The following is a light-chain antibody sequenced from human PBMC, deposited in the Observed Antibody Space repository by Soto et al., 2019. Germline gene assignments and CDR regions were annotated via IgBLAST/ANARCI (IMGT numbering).Light chain of an antibody. CDR3: SSFAGGLNWV. J-gene: IGLJ3*02. Sequence: QSALTRPPSASGSPGQSVTISCTGTTSDVGSYNYVSWYQQHPGQAPKLIIYEVNRRPSGVPDRFSGSKSGNTASLTVSGLQAEDEAEYYCSSFAGGLNWVFGGGTKLTVL. CDR1: TSDVGSYNY. CDR2: EVN. V-gene: IGLV2-8*01.